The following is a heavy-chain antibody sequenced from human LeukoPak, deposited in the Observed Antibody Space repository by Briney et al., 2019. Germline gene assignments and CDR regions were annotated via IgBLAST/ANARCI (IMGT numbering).Heavy chain of an antibody. Sequence: GGSLRLSCAASGFTFSSYGMHWVRQAPGKGLDWVAAISHDGTNIHYAEAVKGRFTICRDNSKNMLYLQMKSLRAEDTALYYCAETGPTEFWGQGTLVTVSS. CDR1: GFTFSSYG. CDR2: ISHDGTNI. D-gene: IGHD3-9*01. J-gene: IGHJ4*02. CDR3: AETGPTEF. V-gene: IGHV3-30*03.